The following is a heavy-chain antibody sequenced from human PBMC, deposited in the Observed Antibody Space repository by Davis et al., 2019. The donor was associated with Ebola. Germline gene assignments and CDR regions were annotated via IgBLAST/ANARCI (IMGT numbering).Heavy chain of an antibody. CDR2: IRSKANSYAT. V-gene: IGHV3-73*01. J-gene: IGHJ4*02. Sequence: KVSCKASGYTFTSYYMHWVRQASGKGLEWVGRIRSKANSYATAYAASVKGRFTISRDDSKNTAYLQMNSLKTEDTAVYYCTSRASSTVDYWGQGTLVTVSS. D-gene: IGHD6-13*01. CDR3: TSRASSTVDY. CDR1: GYTFTSYY.